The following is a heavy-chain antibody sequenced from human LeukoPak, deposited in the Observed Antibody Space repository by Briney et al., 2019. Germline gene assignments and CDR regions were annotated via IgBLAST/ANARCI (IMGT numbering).Heavy chain of an antibody. CDR1: GYSCSSDW. J-gene: IGHJ6*02. CDR3: ARPLGYCSSTSCYEPNYGMDV. D-gene: IGHD2-2*01. V-gene: IGHV5-51*01. CDR2: IYPGGSAT. Sequence: GEALKICSKGAGYSCSSDWSCGVRPIPGKGLWLGGIIYPGGSATRYRPSFQGQVTISADKSISTAYLQWSSLKASDTAMYYCARPLGYCSSTSCYEPNYGMDVWGQGTTVTVSS.